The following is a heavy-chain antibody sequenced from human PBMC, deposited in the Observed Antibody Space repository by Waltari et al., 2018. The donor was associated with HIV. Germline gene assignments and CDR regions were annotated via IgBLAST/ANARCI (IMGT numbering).Heavy chain of an antibody. V-gene: IGHV3-21*04. D-gene: IGHD3-16*01. CDR3: VRDDPGYGPIDY. J-gene: IGHJ4*02. CDR2: IRRGNNEK. CDR1: GFEWRHYS. Sequence: LVESGGGVVKTGGSIRLTCEASGFEWRHYSMNWVRQSPMRGLEWVASIRRGNNEKHYLYSVRGRFAISRDISESSVYLQMESLKEDDTATYFCVRDDPGYGPIDYWGQGTLVTV.